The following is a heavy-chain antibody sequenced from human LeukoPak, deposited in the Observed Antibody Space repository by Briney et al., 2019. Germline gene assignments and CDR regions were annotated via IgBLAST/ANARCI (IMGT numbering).Heavy chain of an antibody. D-gene: IGHD3/OR15-3a*01. Sequence: GGSLRLSCGASGFTLSDSYMSWIRQAPGKGLEWVSYILMSTNYTSHAASVKGRFTISRDNAKNSLYLQMNSLRAEDTALYYCAKEGGTRGTFDVWGQGTMVTVSS. CDR1: GFTLSDSY. CDR2: ILMSTNYT. CDR3: AKEGGTRGTFDV. V-gene: IGHV3-11*05. J-gene: IGHJ3*01.